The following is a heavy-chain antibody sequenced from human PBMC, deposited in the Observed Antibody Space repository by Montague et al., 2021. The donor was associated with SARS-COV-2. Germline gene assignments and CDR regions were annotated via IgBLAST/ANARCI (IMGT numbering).Heavy chain of an antibody. CDR2: INHSGST. V-gene: IGHV4-34*01. D-gene: IGHD5-12*01. CDR3: ARRGRKLLPVATTIGGFDI. Sequence: SETLSLTCAVYGGSFSGCYWSWIRQPPGKGLEWIGEINHSGSTYYNPSLKSRVTISVDTSKNHFSLKLNSVTAADTAVYYCARRGRKLLPVATTIGGFDIWGQGTMVTVSS. J-gene: IGHJ3*02. CDR1: GGSFSGCY.